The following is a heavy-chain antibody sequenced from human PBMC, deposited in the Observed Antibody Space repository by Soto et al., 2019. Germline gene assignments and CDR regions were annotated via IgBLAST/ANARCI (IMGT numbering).Heavy chain of an antibody. J-gene: IGHJ6*02. V-gene: IGHV5-51*01. D-gene: IGHD3-22*01. Sequence: PGESLKVSCKGSGYSFTSYWIGWVRQMPGKGLEWMGIIYPGDSDTRYSPSFQGKVTISADKSISTAYLQWSSLKASDTAMYYCARSHSSGYYLDLGMDFRAQRTTVTVSS. CDR1: GYSFTSYW. CDR3: ARSHSSGYYLDLGMDF. CDR2: IYPGDSDT.